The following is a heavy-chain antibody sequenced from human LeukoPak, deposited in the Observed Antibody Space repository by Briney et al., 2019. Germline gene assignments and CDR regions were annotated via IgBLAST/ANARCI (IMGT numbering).Heavy chain of an antibody. D-gene: IGHD2-21*02. V-gene: IGHV1-24*01. Sequence: ASVKVSCKVSGYTLTELSMHWVRQAPGKGLEWIGGFDPEDGETIYAQKFQGRVTMTEDTSTDTAYMELSSLRSEDTAVYYCAREVGRAAYCGGDCYSWYFDLWGRGTLVTVSS. CDR2: FDPEDGET. CDR1: GYTLTELS. J-gene: IGHJ2*01. CDR3: AREVGRAAYCGGDCYSWYFDL.